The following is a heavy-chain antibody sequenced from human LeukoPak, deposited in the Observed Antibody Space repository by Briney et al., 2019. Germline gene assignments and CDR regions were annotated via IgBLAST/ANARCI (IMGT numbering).Heavy chain of an antibody. Sequence: GGSLRLSCAASGFTFSSYGMHWVRQAPGKGLEGVAFIRYDGSNKYYADSVKGRFTISRDNSKNTLYLQMNSLRAEDTAVYYCAKVGPYCGGDCLDYWGQGTLVTVSS. J-gene: IGHJ4*02. CDR3: AKVGPYCGGDCLDY. V-gene: IGHV3-30*02. CDR1: GFTFSSYG. CDR2: IRYDGSNK. D-gene: IGHD2-21*02.